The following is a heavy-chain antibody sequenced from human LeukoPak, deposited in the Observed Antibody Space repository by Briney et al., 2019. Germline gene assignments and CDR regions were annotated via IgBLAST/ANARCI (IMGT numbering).Heavy chain of an antibody. V-gene: IGHV4-34*01. J-gene: IGHJ4*02. D-gene: IGHD3-10*01. Sequence: PSETLSLTCAVYGAPLSGYYWSWVRQPPGKGLEWIGETKHIGSTTYNPSLKSRVTISADTSKYQFFLKLSSVPAADTAVYYCAHSMIRGVIAYWGQGTPVTVSS. CDR3: AHSMIRGVIAY. CDR1: GAPLSGYY. CDR2: TKHIGST.